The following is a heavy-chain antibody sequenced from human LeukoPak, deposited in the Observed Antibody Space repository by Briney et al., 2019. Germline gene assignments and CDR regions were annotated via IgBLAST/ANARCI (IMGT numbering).Heavy chain of an antibody. Sequence: SVKVSCKASGGTFSSYAISWVRQAPGQGLEWMGGIIPIFGTANYAQKFQGRVTITADEPTSTAYMELSSLRSEDTAVYYCARPSATRYSSSSMFDYWGQGTLVTVSS. J-gene: IGHJ4*02. CDR3: ARPSATRYSSSSMFDY. D-gene: IGHD6-13*01. CDR1: GGTFSSYA. V-gene: IGHV1-69*13. CDR2: IIPIFGTA.